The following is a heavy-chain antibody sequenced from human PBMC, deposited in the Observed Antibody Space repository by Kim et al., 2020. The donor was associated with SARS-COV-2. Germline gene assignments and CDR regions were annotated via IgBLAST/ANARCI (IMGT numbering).Heavy chain of an antibody. Sequence: GGSLRLSCAASGFTFDDYAMHWVRQAPGKGLEWVSGISWNSNSIGYADSVRGRFTISRDNAKNALYLQMNSLRPEDTALYYCVKGGREYYRSSWADYWG. J-gene: IGHJ4*01. D-gene: IGHD6-13*01. V-gene: IGHV3-9*01. CDR3: VKGGREYYRSSWADY. CDR1: GFTFDDYA. CDR2: ISWNSNSI.